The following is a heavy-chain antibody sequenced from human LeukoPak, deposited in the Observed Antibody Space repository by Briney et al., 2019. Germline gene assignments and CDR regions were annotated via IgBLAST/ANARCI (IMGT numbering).Heavy chain of an antibody. CDR3: ARGQARLAWFDP. J-gene: IGHJ5*02. CDR1: GGSISSGSYY. D-gene: IGHD6-19*01. Sequence: SETLSLTCTVSGGSISSGSYYWSWNRQPAGKGLEWIGRIYTSGSTYYNPSLKSRVTMSLDTSKNQFSLRLRSVTAADTAVYYCARGQARLAWFDPWGQGTLVTVSS. CDR2: IYTSGST. V-gene: IGHV4-61*02.